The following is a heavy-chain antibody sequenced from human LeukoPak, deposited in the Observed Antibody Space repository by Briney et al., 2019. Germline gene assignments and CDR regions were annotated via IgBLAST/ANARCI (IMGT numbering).Heavy chain of an antibody. CDR3: ARGLTIVVVPAAIDFDY. CDR1: GYTFTGYY. CDR2: INPNSGGT. Sequence: ASVKVSCKASGYTFTGYYMHWVRQAPGQGLEWMGWINPNSGGTNYAQKFQGRVTMTRDTSISTAYMELSRLRSDDTAVYYCARGLTIVVVPAAIDFDYWGQGTLVTVSS. V-gene: IGHV1-2*02. D-gene: IGHD2-2*02. J-gene: IGHJ4*02.